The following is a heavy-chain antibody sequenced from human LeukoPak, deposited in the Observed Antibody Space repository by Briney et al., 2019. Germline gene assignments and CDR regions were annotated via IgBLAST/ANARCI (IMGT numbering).Heavy chain of an antibody. CDR3: ARSRLRYFDWSDLDAFDI. D-gene: IGHD3-9*01. Sequence: PGGSLRLSCVVSGFTFSSYAMSWVRQAPGKGLEWVSSISGSGADTSFSDFVKGRFIISRDNSKNTLYLQMNSLRAEDTAVYYCARSRLRYFDWSDLDAFDIWGQGTMVAVSS. CDR1: GFTFSSYA. V-gene: IGHV3-23*01. CDR2: ISGSGADT. J-gene: IGHJ3*02.